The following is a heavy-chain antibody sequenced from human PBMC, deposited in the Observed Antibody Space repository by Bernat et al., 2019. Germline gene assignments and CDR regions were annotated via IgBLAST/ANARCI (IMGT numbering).Heavy chain of an antibody. CDR3: ARPSRYADYRHFDS. CDR1: GFTFSDYY. CDR2: ISRSSTYT. Sequence: QVQLVESGGGLVKPGGSLRLSCAASGFTFSDYYMNWIRQAPGKGLEWISSISRSSTYTSSAYSVKGPSTITRHNSKTPLYVKMTRRRADETAVSYCARPSRYADYRHFDSWGQGTLVTVSS. D-gene: IGHD4-17*01. J-gene: IGHJ4*02. V-gene: IGHV3-11*05.